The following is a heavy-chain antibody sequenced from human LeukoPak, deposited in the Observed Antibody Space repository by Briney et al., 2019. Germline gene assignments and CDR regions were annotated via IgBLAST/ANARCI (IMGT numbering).Heavy chain of an antibody. J-gene: IGHJ4*02. CDR2: IKEDGSQK. CDR1: GFSFSYVW. V-gene: IGHV3-7*01. CDR3: ARNYFDA. Sequence: PGGSLRLSCVASGFSFSYVWMTWVRQAPGKGLEWVANIKEDGSQKFYLDSVKGRFTISRDNAKNLLYLQMNSLRAEDTALYYCARNYFDAWGQGTLVTVSS.